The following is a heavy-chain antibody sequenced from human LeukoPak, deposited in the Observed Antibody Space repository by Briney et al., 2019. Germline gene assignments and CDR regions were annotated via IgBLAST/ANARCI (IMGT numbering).Heavy chain of an antibody. CDR1: GYTFTSYH. D-gene: IGHD4-11*01. J-gene: IGHJ6*02. CDR3: ARDYSNYGMDV. CDR2: INPSGGST. Sequence: ASVKVSCKASGYTFTSYHMHWVRQAPGQGLEWMGIINPSGGSTSYAQKFQGRVTMTRDTSTSTVYMELSSLRSEDTAVYYCARDYSNYGMDVWGQGTTVTVSS. V-gene: IGHV1-46*01.